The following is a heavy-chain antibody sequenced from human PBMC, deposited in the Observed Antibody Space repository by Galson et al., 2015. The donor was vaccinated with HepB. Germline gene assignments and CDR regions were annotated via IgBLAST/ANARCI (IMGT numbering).Heavy chain of an antibody. CDR1: GDSVRYFY. Sequence: SETLSLTCSVSGDSVRYFYWNWIRQSPGEGLEWIGYINYGGGGTLKYNPSLSSRVSISVDTSRNQFSLRLTSVTAADTATYYCARRGGGNWALWDWGQGTLVTVSS. D-gene: IGHD1-1*01. V-gene: IGHV4-59*02. CDR2: INYGGGGTL. CDR3: ARRGGGNWALWD. J-gene: IGHJ4*02.